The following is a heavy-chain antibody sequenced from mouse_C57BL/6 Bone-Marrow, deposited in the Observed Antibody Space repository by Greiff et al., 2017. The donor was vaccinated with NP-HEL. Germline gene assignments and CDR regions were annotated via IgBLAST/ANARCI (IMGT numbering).Heavy chain of an antibody. CDR3: AQALLLGPPWFAY. CDR2: IYPRSGNN. J-gene: IGHJ3*01. D-gene: IGHD2-1*01. CDR1: GYTFTSYG. V-gene: IGHV1-81*01. Sequence: QVQLQQSGAELARPGASVKLSCKASGYTFTSYGISWVKQRTGQGLEWIGEIYPRSGNNYYNEKFKGKATLTADKSSSTAYMELRSLTSEDSAVYFCAQALLLGPPWFAYWGQGTLVTVSA.